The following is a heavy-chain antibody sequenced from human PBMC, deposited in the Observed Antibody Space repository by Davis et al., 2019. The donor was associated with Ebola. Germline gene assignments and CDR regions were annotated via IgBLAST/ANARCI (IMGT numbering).Heavy chain of an antibody. D-gene: IGHD4-17*01. V-gene: IGHV3-23*01. CDR3: AKVHPPTTVTTGWFDP. J-gene: IGHJ5*02. CDR1: GFIFSSYA. CDR2: ISFRSIT. Sequence: GESLKISCAASGFIFSSYAMSWVRQAPGKGLEWVSSISFRSITYHADSVKGRFTISRDNSKNTLYLQMNSLRAEDTAVYYCAKVHPPTTVTTGWFDPWGQGTLVTVSS.